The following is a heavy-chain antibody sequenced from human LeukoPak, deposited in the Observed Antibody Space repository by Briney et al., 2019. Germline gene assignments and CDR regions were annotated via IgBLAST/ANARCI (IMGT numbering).Heavy chain of an antibody. D-gene: IGHD3-9*01. CDR1: GFTFSNHF. CDR3: VKDLTGTWSFDY. J-gene: IGHJ4*02. Sequence: GGSLRLSCSTSGFTFSNHFMHWVRQAPGKGLEYVSSIGPNGASTLYADSVKGRFTISRDNSKNALYLQLTSLRLEDTALYYCVKDLTGTWSFDYWGQGTLVSVSS. V-gene: IGHV3-64D*06. CDR2: IGPNGAST.